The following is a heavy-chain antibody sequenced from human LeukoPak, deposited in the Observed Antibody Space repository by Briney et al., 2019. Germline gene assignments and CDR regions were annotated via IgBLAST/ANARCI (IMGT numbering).Heavy chain of an antibody. CDR1: GFIFSSYA. CDR3: AKVVRLMYYFDY. D-gene: IGHD2/OR15-2a*01. J-gene: IGHJ4*02. Sequence: GGSLRLSCAASGFIFSSYAMSWVRQAPGKGLEWVSAISGSGGSTYYADSVKGRFTISRDNSKNTLYLQMNSLRAEDTAVYCCAKVVRLMYYFDYWGQGTLVTVSS. CDR2: ISGSGGST. V-gene: IGHV3-23*01.